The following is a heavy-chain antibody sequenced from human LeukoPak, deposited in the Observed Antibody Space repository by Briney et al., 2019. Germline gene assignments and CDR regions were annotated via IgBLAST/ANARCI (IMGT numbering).Heavy chain of an antibody. Sequence: GGSLRLSCAASGFTFSSYWMTWFRQAPGKGLEWVANIKHDGSETYYVDSVKGRFTISRDNAKKSLYLHMHSLRAVDTAVYYCARGPSGGNGFSYWGLGTLVTVSS. J-gene: IGHJ4*02. CDR3: ARGPSGGNGFSY. D-gene: IGHD2-15*01. CDR1: GFTFSSYW. V-gene: IGHV3-7*04. CDR2: IKHDGSET.